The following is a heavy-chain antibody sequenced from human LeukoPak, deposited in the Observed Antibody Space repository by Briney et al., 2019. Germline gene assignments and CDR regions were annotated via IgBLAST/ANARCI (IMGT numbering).Heavy chain of an antibody. J-gene: IGHJ4*02. CDR1: GYTFTGYY. Sequence: ASVKVSCKASGYTFTGYYMHWVRQAPGQGLEWMGWINPNSGGTNYAQKFQGRVTMTRDTSISTAYMELSRLRSDDTAVYYCARTGYYEEKGFDYWGQGTLVTVSS. D-gene: IGHD3-9*01. V-gene: IGHV1-2*02. CDR2: INPNSGGT. CDR3: ARTGYYEEKGFDY.